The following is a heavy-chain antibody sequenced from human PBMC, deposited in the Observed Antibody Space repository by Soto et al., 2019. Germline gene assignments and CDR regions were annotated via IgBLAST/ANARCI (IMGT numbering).Heavy chain of an antibody. V-gene: IGHV4-30-2*01. D-gene: IGHD3-10*01. Sequence: QLQLQESGSGLVKPSQTLSLTCAVSGGSISSGGYSWSWIRQPPGKGLEWIGYIYHSGSTYYNPSLKSRVTISVDRSKNQFSLKLSSVTAADTAVYYCARGDLDYYGSGSYYLDAFDIWGQGTMVTVSS. CDR1: GGSISSGGYS. CDR3: ARGDLDYYGSGSYYLDAFDI. CDR2: IYHSGST. J-gene: IGHJ3*02.